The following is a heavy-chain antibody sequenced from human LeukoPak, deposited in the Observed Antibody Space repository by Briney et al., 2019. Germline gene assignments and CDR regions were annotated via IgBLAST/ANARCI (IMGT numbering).Heavy chain of an antibody. J-gene: IGHJ4*02. V-gene: IGHV3-7*04. CDR1: GFTFSSYW. CDR3: ARGGVVLWFGELLSTFDY. D-gene: IGHD3-10*01. CDR2: IKQDGSEK. Sequence: GGSLRLSCAASGFTFSSYWMSWVRQAPGKGLEWVGNIKQDGSEKYYVDSVKGRFTISRDNAKNSLYLQMNSLRAEDTAVYYCARGGVVLWFGELLSTFDYWGQGTLVTVSS.